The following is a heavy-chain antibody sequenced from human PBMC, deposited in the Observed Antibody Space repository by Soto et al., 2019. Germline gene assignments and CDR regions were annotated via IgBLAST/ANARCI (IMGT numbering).Heavy chain of an antibody. CDR1: GDSISRSHW. CDR2: ISHSGIT. D-gene: IGHD3-22*01. Sequence: QVQLQESGPGLVRPSGALSVTCAVSGDSISRSHWWSWVRQSPGKGLEWIGEISHSGITNYNPSLKSRVTISGDKSKNQLSLKLTSVTAADKDVYYCARVRYDRSGFDHWGQGTLVSVSS. V-gene: IGHV4-4*02. CDR3: ARVRYDRSGFDH. J-gene: IGHJ4*02.